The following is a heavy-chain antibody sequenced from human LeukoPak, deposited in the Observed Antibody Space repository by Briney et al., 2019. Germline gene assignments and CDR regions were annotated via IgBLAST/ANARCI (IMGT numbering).Heavy chain of an antibody. CDR1: GGSISSGSYY. D-gene: IGHD1-26*01. J-gene: IGHJ4*02. CDR2: IYTSGST. CDR3: ARFLEGAARD. V-gene: IGHV4-61*02. Sequence: PSETLSLTCTVSGGSISSGSYYWSWIRQPAGKGLEWIGRIYTSGSTNYNPSLKSRVTISVDTSKNQFSLKLGSVTAADTAVYYCARFLEGAARDWGQGTLVTVSS.